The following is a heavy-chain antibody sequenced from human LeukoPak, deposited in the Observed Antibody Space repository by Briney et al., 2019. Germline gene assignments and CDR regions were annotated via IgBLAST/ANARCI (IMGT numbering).Heavy chain of an antibody. CDR3: TRQEGGLSGSGYYYYGMDV. Sequence: GGSLRLSCAASGFTFSGSAMHWVRQASGKGLEWVGRIRSKANSYATAYAASVKGRFTISRDDSKNTAFLQMNSLKTEDTAVYYCTRQEGGLSGSGYYYYGMDVWGQGTTVTVSS. J-gene: IGHJ6*02. CDR1: GFTFSGSA. V-gene: IGHV3-73*01. D-gene: IGHD1-26*01. CDR2: IRSKANSYAT.